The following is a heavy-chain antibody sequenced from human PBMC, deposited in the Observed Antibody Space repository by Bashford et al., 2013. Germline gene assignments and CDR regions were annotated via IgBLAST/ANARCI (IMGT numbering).Heavy chain of an antibody. Sequence: SETPVPHLHCLCGPISSRSYYWGWIRQPPRKGLEWIGRTSYSGSAYYNPSLKSRVTISADTSKNQFSLNLSSVTAADTAVYYCASIRMSMVRGVIMYYFDFWGQGTLVTVSS. CDR2: TSYSGSA. D-gene: IGHD3-10*01. CDR1: GPISSRSYY. V-gene: IGHV4-39*01. J-gene: IGHJ4*02. CDR3: ASIRMSMVRGVIMYYFDF.